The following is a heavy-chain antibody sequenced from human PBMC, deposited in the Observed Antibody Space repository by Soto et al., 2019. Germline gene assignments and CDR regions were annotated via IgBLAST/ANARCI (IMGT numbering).Heavy chain of an antibody. J-gene: IGHJ4*02. CDR1: GYTFTSDG. CDR3: ARDLNLGLAAG. D-gene: IGHD6-13*01. Sequence: QVQLVQSGAEVKKPGASVKVSCEASGYTFTSDGISWVRQAPGLWLEWTGWISAYNGNTKYAQKLQGRVTMTTDTSTSTAYMELRSLRSDDTAVYYCARDLNLGLAAGWGQGTLVTVSS. V-gene: IGHV1-18*01. CDR2: ISAYNGNT.